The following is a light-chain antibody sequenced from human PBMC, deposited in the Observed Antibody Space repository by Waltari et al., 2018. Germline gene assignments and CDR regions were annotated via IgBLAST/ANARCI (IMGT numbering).Light chain of an antibody. CDR1: QNICRT. J-gene: IGKJ1*01. Sequence: EIVLTQSPGTLSLYPGAAATLSCRASQNICRTLAWYQQKPGQAPRLLIYGAYTRATGIPDRFSGSGSGTDFSLTISGLDPEDFAVYYCQHYVRLPVTFGQGTKVEIK. CDR3: QHYVRLPVT. V-gene: IGKV3-20*01. CDR2: GAY.